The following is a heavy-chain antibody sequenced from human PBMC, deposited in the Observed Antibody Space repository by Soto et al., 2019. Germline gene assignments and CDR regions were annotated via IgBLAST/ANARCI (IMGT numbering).Heavy chain of an antibody. Sequence: LRLSCAASGFTFTNYAMTWVRQAPGKGLEWVSISSGSGSGGSTNYADSVKGRFTISRDNSKNTLYLQMNSLRVEDTAVYYCAKDRDDYRDYVFDYWGQGTLVTVSS. CDR1: GFTFTNYA. CDR3: AKDRDDYRDYVFDY. J-gene: IGHJ4*02. D-gene: IGHD4-17*01. V-gene: IGHV3-23*01. CDR2: SSGSGSGGST.